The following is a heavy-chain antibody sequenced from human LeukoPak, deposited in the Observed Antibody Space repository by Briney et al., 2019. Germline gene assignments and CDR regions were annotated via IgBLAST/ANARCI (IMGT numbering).Heavy chain of an antibody. D-gene: IGHD6-13*01. CDR1: GGTFSSYA. Sequence: GASVRVSCKASGGTFSSYAISWVRQAPGQGLEWMGGIIPIFGTANYAQKFQGRVTITADESTSTAYMELSSLRSEDTAVYYCARVSSRVGAYYGMDVWGQGTTVTVSS. J-gene: IGHJ6*02. V-gene: IGHV1-69*13. CDR3: ARVSSRVGAYYGMDV. CDR2: IIPIFGTA.